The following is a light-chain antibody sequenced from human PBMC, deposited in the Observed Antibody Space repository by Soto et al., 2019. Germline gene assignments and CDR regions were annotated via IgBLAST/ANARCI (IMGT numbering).Light chain of an antibody. CDR3: QQYSNWPPFT. Sequence: EVVMTQSPATLCVSPGGRGTLACRSSQSVSSYLAWYQQKPGQAPRLLIYDASTRAPGFPARFSGSGSGTEFTLTISSLQSADSAVYYCQQYSNWPPFTFGQGTRLEIK. J-gene: IGKJ5*01. CDR1: QSVSSY. V-gene: IGKV3-15*01. CDR2: DAS.